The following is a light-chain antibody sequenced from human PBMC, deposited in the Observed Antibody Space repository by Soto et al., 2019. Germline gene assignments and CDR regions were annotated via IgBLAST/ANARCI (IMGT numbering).Light chain of an antibody. CDR1: QSVSSSY. CDR2: GAS. J-gene: IGKJ5*01. CDR3: QQYARSPIT. V-gene: IGKV3-20*01. Sequence: EIVLTQSPGTLSLSPGERDTISCRASQSVSSSYLAWYQQKPGQAPRLLIRGASSRATGIPDRFSGSGSGTDFTLTISRLEPEDFAVYYCQQYARSPITFGQGTRLEIK.